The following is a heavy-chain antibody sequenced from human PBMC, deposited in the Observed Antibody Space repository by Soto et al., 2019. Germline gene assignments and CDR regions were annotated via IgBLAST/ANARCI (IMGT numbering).Heavy chain of an antibody. V-gene: IGHV3-7*01. CDR2: IKQDGSEK. D-gene: IGHD6-13*01. CDR1: GFTFSSYW. CDR3: ARDWALYSRGYFDY. J-gene: IGHJ4*02. Sequence: GGSLRLSCAASGFTFSSYWMSWVRQAPGKGLEWVANIKQDGSEKYYVDSVKGRFTISRDNAKNSLYLQMNSLRAEDTAVYYCARDWALYSRGYFDYWGQGTLVTVSS.